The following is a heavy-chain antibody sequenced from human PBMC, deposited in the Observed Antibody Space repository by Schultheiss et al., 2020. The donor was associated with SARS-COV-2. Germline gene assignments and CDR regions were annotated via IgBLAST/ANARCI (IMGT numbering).Heavy chain of an antibody. CDR2: IYYSGST. Sequence: SETLSLTCTVSGGSISSYYWSWIRQPPGKGLEWIGYIYYSGSTNYNPSLKSRVTISVETSKNQFSLKLSSVTAADTAVYYCSALLYSSGFHYGMDVWGQGTTVTVSS. CDR1: GGSISSYY. V-gene: IGHV4-59*01. CDR3: SALLYSSGFHYGMDV. J-gene: IGHJ6*02. D-gene: IGHD6-19*01.